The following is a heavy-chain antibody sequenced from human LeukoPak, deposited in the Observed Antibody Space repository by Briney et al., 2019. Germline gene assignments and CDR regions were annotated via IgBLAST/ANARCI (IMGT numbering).Heavy chain of an antibody. CDR1: GGSISSRSYY. CDR2: IYYSGST. Sequence: SETLSLTCTVSGGSISSRSYYWGWIRQPPGKGLEWIGSIYYSGSTYYNPSLKSRVTISVDTSKNQFSLKLSSVTAADTAVYYCATPGTAYYYDSSGYGYWGQGTLVTVSS. D-gene: IGHD3-22*01. CDR3: ATPGTAYYYDSSGYGY. V-gene: IGHV4-39*01. J-gene: IGHJ4*02.